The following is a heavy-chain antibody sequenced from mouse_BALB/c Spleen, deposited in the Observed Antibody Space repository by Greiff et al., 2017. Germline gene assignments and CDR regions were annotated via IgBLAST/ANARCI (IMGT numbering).Heavy chain of an antibody. V-gene: IGHV5-17*02. J-gene: IGHJ3*01. D-gene: IGHD2-4*01. CDR2: ISSGSSTI. Sequence: EVQGVESGGGLVQPGGSRKLSCAASGFTFSSFGMHWVRQAPEKGLEWVAYISSGSSTIYYADTVKGRFTISRDNPKNTLFLQMTSLRCEDTAMYYCARYEYDGGRAWFAYWGQGTLVTVSA. CDR3: ARYEYDGGRAWFAY. CDR1: GFTFSSFG.